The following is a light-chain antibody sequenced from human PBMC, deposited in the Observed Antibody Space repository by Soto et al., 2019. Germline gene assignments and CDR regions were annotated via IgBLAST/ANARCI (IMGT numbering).Light chain of an antibody. Sequence: QCVLTQPASVSGSPGQSITISCTGTSSDVGGYNYVSWYQQHPGKAPKLMIYDVSNRPSGDSNRFSGSKSGNTASLTISGLQGEDEADYYCSSYTGSSTLYVFGTGTKLTVL. J-gene: IGLJ1*01. CDR2: DVS. V-gene: IGLV2-14*01. CDR1: SSDVGGYNY. CDR3: SSYTGSSTLYV.